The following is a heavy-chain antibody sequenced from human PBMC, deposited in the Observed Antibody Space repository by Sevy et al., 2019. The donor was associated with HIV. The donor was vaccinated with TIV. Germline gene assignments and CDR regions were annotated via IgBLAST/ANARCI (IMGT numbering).Heavy chain of an antibody. V-gene: IGHV3-49*04. D-gene: IGHD4-4*01. Sequence: GGCLRLSCTTSGFAFSNYGLSWVRQAPGKGLEWVGFIRNKDYNGTTEYAASERGRFFISRDDSKSVAYLQMNNLKTADTGLYYCTRSVTTIYWGRGTRVTVSS. CDR1: GFAFSNYG. J-gene: IGHJ4*02. CDR3: TRSVTTIY. CDR2: IRNKDYNGTT.